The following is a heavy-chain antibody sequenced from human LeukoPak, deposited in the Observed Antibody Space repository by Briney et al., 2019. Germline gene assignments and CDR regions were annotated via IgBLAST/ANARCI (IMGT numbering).Heavy chain of an antibody. CDR3: ARSFGDFGSGSFGY. CDR1: GGSISRYH. CDR2: ILYSGCT. Sequence: SETLSLTCTVSGGSISRYHWSWIRQPPGKRLEWIGYILYSGCTNYNPSLKSRVTISVDTPKNQFSLELSSVTAADTAVYYCARSFGDFGSGSFGYWGQGTLVTVPS. J-gene: IGHJ4*02. D-gene: IGHD3-10*01. V-gene: IGHV4-59*01.